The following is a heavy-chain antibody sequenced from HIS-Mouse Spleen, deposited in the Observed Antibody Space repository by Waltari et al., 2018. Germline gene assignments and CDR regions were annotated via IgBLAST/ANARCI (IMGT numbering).Heavy chain of an antibody. CDR3: AREIPYSSSWYDWYFDL. J-gene: IGHJ2*01. Sequence: QLQLQESGPGLVKPSETLSLPCTVSGCSISSSSYYWGWIRQPPAKGLEWIGSIYYSGSTYYNPSLKSRVTISVDTSKNQFSLKLSSVTAADTAVYYCAREIPYSSSWYDWYFDLWGRGTLVTVSS. CDR2: IYYSGST. D-gene: IGHD6-13*01. CDR1: GCSISSSSYY. V-gene: IGHV4-39*07.